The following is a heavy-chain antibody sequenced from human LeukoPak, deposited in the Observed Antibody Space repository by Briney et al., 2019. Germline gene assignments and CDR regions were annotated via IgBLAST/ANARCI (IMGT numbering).Heavy chain of an antibody. CDR1: GFTFGIYS. CDR2: ISSASTYI. D-gene: IGHD3-3*01. CDR3: ARGGVWSGYYFDY. J-gene: IGHJ4*02. V-gene: IGHV3-21*01. Sequence: GGSLRLSCAASGFTFGIYSMNWVRQAPGKGLEWVSSISSASTYISYADSVKGRFTVSRDDAENSVFLQMNGLRAEDTAVYYCARGGVWSGYYFDYWGQGTLVTVSS.